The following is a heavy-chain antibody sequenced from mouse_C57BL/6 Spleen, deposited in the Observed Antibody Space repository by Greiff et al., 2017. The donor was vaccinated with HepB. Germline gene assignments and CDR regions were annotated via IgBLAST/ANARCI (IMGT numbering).Heavy chain of an antibody. D-gene: IGHD2-5*01. Sequence: VHLVESGPGLVAPSQSLSITCTVSGFSLTSYAISWVRQPPGKGLEWLGVIWTGGGTNYNSALKSRLSISKDNSKSQVFLKMNSLQTVDTARYYCASDSSNYGPFAYWGQGTLVTVSA. CDR2: IWTGGGT. CDR3: ASDSSNYGPFAY. V-gene: IGHV2-9-1*01. J-gene: IGHJ3*01. CDR1: GFSLTSYA.